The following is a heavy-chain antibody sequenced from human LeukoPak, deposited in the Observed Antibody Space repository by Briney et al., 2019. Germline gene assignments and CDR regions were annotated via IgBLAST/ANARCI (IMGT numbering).Heavy chain of an antibody. V-gene: IGHV1-2*06. D-gene: IGHD3-22*01. CDR1: GYTFTGYF. J-gene: IGHJ3*01. CDR3: ARAQNYHDRSGYSDDTFDV. CDR2: VNPDSGGI. Sequence: ASVNVSCKASGYTFTGYFMNWVRQAPGQGLEWMGRVNPDSGGINYAQKFQGRVTMTRDTSINTAFVELRRLRSDETATYYCARAQNYHDRSGYSDDTFDVWGHGTMITVSS.